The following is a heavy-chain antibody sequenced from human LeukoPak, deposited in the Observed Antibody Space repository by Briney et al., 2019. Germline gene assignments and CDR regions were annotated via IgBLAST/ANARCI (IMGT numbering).Heavy chain of an antibody. V-gene: IGHV1-69*04. J-gene: IGHJ4*02. CDR3: ARDHEDTAAVTYFDH. CDR2: IIPMFDIA. Sequence: SVKVSCKASGGTVSSSAISWVRQAPGQGPEWMGRIIPMFDIANYAQKFQGRVTITADKSTNTAYMELSSLSSEDTAVYYCARDHEDTAAVTYFDHWGQGTLVTVSS. CDR1: GGTVSSSA. D-gene: IGHD5-18*01.